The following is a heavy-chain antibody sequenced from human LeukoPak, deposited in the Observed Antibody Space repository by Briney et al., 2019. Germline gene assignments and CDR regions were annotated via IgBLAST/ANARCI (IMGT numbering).Heavy chain of an antibody. D-gene: IGHD6-19*01. V-gene: IGHV1-2*02. J-gene: IGHJ3*02. Sequence: ASVKVSCKASGYTFTVYYMHWVRQAPGQGLEWMGWINPNSGGTNYAQKFQGRVTMTRDTSISTAYMELSRLRSDDTAVYYCARRYSSGWYDAFDIWGQGTMVTVSS. CDR1: GYTFTVYY. CDR3: ARRYSSGWYDAFDI. CDR2: INPNSGGT.